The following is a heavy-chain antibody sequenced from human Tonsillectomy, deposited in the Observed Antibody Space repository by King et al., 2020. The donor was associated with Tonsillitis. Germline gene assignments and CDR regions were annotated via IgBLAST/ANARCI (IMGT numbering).Heavy chain of an antibody. CDR3: AKEAAQGAFDI. V-gene: IGHV6-1*01. J-gene: IGHJ3*02. Sequence: VQLQQSDPGLVKPSQTLSLTCAISGDSVSSNSAALNWIRQSPWRGLEWLGRTYYKSKWYDDYAVSVKSRITINPDTSKNQFSLQLISVTPEDTAVYYCAKEAAQGAFDIWGQGTVVTVSS. CDR2: TYYKSKWYD. D-gene: IGHD6-13*01. CDR1: GDSVSSNSAA.